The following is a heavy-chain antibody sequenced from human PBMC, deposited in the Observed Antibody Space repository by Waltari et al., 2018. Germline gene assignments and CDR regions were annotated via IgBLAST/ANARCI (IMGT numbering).Heavy chain of an antibody. V-gene: IGHV4-4*02. CDR1: GDSVSNNYW. CDR2: IHGTGKT. Sequence: QLQLQQSGPGLVKPSESLFLSCAASGDSVSNNYWWSWVRQPPGKGLEWIGQIHGTGKTNYNPSLESRVTVSMDTSNNQFSLRVTSPTAADTAVYFCARDRGRGLYLDSWGQGTLVTVS. CDR3: ARDRGRGLYLDS. J-gene: IGHJ4*02. D-gene: IGHD1-26*01.